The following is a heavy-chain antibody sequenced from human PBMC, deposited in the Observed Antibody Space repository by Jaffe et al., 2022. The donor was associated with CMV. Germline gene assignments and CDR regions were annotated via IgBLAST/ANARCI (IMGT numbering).Heavy chain of an antibody. CDR2: IYYSGST. D-gene: IGHD1-26*01. V-gene: IGHV4-59*08. CDR3: ARQGATAAYYYYYGMDV. CDR1: GGSISSYY. J-gene: IGHJ6*02. Sequence: QVQLQESGPGLVKPSETLSLTCTVSGGSISSYYWSWIRQPPGKGLEWIGYIYYSGSTNYNPSLKSRVTISVDTSKNQFSLKLSSVTAADTAVYYCARQGATAAYYYYYGMDVWGQGTTVTVSS.